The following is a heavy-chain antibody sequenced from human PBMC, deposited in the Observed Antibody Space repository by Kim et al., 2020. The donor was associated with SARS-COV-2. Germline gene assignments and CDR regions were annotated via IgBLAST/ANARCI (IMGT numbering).Heavy chain of an antibody. D-gene: IGHD3-22*01. CDR3: AKGDSTLLSPFDY. V-gene: IGHV3-23*01. J-gene: IGHJ4*02. Sequence: GGSLRLSCAASGFTFSSYAMSWVRQAPGKGLEWVSAISGSGGRSYYADSVKGRFTISRDNSKNTMNLQMNSLRAEDTAVYYCAKGDSTLLSPFDYWGQGTMLTVSS. CDR2: ISGSGGRS. CDR1: GFTFSSYA.